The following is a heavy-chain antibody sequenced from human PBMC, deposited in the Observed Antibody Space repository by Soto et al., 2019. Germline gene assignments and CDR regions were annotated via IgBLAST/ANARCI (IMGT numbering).Heavy chain of an antibody. V-gene: IGHV3-33*01. Sequence: QVQLVESGGGVVQPGRSLRLSCAASGFTFSSYGMHWVRQAPGKGLEWVAVIWYDGSNKYYADSVKSRFTISRDNSKNTLYLERNGLRAEDTAVYYCEREGYASWRPLSGMDVWGQGTTVTVSS. CDR1: GFTFSSYG. CDR2: IWYDGSNK. CDR3: EREGYASWRPLSGMDV. D-gene: IGHD3-3*01. J-gene: IGHJ6*02.